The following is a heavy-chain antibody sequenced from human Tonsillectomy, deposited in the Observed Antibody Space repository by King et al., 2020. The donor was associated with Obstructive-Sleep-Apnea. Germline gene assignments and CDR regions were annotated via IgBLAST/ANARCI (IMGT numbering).Heavy chain of an antibody. V-gene: IGHV3-33*01. Sequence: QLVQSGGGVVQPGRSLRLSCAASGFTFSSYGMHWVRQAPGKGLEWVAVIWFDGNRKYYADSVEGRFTISRDNSKNTLNLQMDSLRAEDTAVYYCARDENDSAVEWCFDLWGQGTLVTVSS. J-gene: IGHJ4*02. CDR3: ARDENDSAVEWCFDL. D-gene: IGHD1-26*01. CDR1: GFTFSSYG. CDR2: IWFDGNRK.